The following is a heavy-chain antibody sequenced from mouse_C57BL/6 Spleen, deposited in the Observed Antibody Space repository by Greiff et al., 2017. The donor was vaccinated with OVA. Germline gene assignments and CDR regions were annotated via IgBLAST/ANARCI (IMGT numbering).Heavy chain of an antibody. CDR2: IDPSDSYT. Sequence: QVQLQQPGAELVKPGASVKLSCKASGYTFTSYWMQWVKQRPGQGLEWIGEIDPSDSYTNYNQKFKGKATLTVDTSSSTAYMQLSSLTSEDSAVYYCARYELWFAYWGQGTLVTVSA. J-gene: IGHJ3*01. CDR3: ARYELWFAY. D-gene: IGHD1-1*01. CDR1: GYTFTSYW. V-gene: IGHV1-50*01.